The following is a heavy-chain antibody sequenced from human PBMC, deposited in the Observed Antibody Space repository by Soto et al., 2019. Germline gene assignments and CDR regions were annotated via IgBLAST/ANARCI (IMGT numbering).Heavy chain of an antibody. CDR3: SRDKDRAQLGGNYYYLMDV. V-gene: IGHV1-69*12. CDR2: IMPIFRTA. CDR1: GGTFSTAA. J-gene: IGHJ6*02. Sequence: QVQVVQSGAEMKKPGSSVKVSCKTSGGTFSTAAISWVRQAPGQGLEWMGGIMPIFRTAYYAQKFQGRVTITADESATTAYLELSSLGSEDTAVYYGSRDKDRAQLGGNYYYLMDVWGQGTTVTVTS. D-gene: IGHD3-3*02.